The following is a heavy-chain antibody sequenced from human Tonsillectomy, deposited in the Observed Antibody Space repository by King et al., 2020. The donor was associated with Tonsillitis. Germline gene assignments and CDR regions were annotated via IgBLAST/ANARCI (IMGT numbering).Heavy chain of an antibody. D-gene: IGHD3-22*01. CDR3: ATTYYYDSSGYYYRAGFDY. V-gene: IGHV3-23*04. Sequence: QLVQSGGGLVQPGGSLRLSCAASGFTFSSYAMSWVRQAPGKGLEWVSAISGSGGSTYYADSVKGRFTISRDNSKNTLYLQMNSLRADDTAIYYSATTYYYDSSGYYYRAGFDYWGQGTLVTVSS. J-gene: IGHJ4*02. CDR1: GFTFSSYA. CDR2: ISGSGGST.